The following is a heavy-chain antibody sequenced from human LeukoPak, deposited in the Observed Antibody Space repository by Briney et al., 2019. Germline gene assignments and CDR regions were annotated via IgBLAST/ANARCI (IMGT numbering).Heavy chain of an antibody. Sequence: PGGSLRLSCAASGFTFSSYWMHWVRQAPGKGLVWVSRINSDGSSTSYADSVRGRFTISRDTSKNTLYLQMNSLRAEDTAVYYCARVLSGRGSLYDYYYYMDVWGKGTTVTISS. CDR2: INSDGSST. V-gene: IGHV3-74*01. J-gene: IGHJ6*03. CDR3: ARVLSGRGSLYDYYYYMDV. CDR1: GFTFSSYW. D-gene: IGHD3-10*01.